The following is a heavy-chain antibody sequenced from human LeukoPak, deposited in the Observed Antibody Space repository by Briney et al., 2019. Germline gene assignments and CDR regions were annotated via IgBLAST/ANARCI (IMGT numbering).Heavy chain of an antibody. CDR1: GYTFTSYG. Sequence: GASVKVSCKASGYTFTSYGISWVRQAPGQGLEWMGWISAYNGNTNYAQKLQGRVTMTTDTSTSTAYMELRSLRSDDTAVYYCARDYSSSSSFGIDYWGQGTLVTVSS. J-gene: IGHJ4*02. V-gene: IGHV1-18*01. CDR2: ISAYNGNT. CDR3: ARDYSSSSSFGIDY. D-gene: IGHD6-13*01.